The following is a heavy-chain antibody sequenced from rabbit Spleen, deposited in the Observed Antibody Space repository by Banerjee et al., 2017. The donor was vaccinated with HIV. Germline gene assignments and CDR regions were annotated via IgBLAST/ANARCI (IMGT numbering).Heavy chain of an antibody. V-gene: IGHV1S40*01. Sequence: QSLEESGGDLVKPGASLTLTCTASGFSFSSSDYMCWVRQAPGKGLEWIACIYAGSSGTTHYATWAKGRFTISKTSSTTVTLQMTSLTAADTATYFCARDPGAGRGVAYWDLWGPGTLVTVS. CDR2: IYAGSSGTT. J-gene: IGHJ4*01. CDR1: GFSFSSSDY. CDR3: ARDPGAGRGVAYWDL. D-gene: IGHD6-1*01.